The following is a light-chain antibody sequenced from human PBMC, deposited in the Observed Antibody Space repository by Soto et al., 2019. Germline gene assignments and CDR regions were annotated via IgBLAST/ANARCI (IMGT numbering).Light chain of an antibody. V-gene: IGKV3-20*01. CDR1: QSLSSNY. CDR2: GTF. J-gene: IGKJ4*01. Sequence: EIVLTQSPDTLSLSPGERATLSCRASQSLSSNYLAWYQQKSGQAPRLLIYGTFTRATGSPDRFSGRGSGKDFTLTISSLALEDSAEYYCQHYVGSPFGGGSKVEIE. CDR3: QHYVGSP.